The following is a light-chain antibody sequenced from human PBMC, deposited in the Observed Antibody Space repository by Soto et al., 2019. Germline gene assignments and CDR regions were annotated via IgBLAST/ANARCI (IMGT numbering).Light chain of an antibody. V-gene: IGKV3-20*01. J-gene: IGKJ1*01. CDR2: GAS. Sequence: EIVLTQSPGTLSLSPGERATLSCRASQSVSSSYLASYQQKPGQAPRLLIYGASSRTTGSPDRFSGSGSGTDFTLTISRLEPEDFAVYYCQQYGSPVAFGQGTKVEIK. CDR1: QSVSSSY. CDR3: QQYGSPVA.